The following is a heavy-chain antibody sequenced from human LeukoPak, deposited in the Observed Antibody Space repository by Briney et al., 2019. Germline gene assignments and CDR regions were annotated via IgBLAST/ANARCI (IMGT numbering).Heavy chain of an antibody. CDR2: IYTSGST. Sequence: PSETLSLTCTVSGGSISSYYWSWIRQPAGKGLEWIGRIYTSGSTNYDPSLKSRVTMSVDTSKNQFSLKLSSVTAADTAVYYCARAHYDILTGGAFDIWGQGTMVTVSS. J-gene: IGHJ3*02. CDR1: GGSISSYY. CDR3: ARAHYDILTGGAFDI. D-gene: IGHD3-9*01. V-gene: IGHV4-4*07.